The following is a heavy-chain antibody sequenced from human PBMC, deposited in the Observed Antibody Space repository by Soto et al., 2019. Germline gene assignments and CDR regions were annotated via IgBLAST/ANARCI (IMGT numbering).Heavy chain of an antibody. CDR2: ISYSGSS. Sequence: QVQLQESGPGLVKPSETLSLTCTVSGGSVSSGSYYWYWIRQPPGKGLEWIAYISYSGSSSYNSSLKSRVTISVDTSKNQFSRYLSSVTAADTAVYYCARGVRLILGYRGQGTLVTVSS. V-gene: IGHV4-61*01. D-gene: IGHD3-16*01. J-gene: IGHJ4*02. CDR3: ARGVRLILGY. CDR1: GGSVSSGSYY.